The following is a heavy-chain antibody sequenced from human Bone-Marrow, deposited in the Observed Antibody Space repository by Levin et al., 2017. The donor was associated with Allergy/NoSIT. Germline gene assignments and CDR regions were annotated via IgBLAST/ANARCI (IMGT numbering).Heavy chain of an antibody. V-gene: IGHV3-7*03. CDR1: GFTFSSYW. CDR2: IKQDGSEK. J-gene: IGHJ6*03. Sequence: LSLTCAASGFTFSSYWMSWVRQAPGKGLEWVANIKQDGSEKYYVDSVKGRFTISRDNAKNSLYLQMNSLRAEDTAVYYCARISKYCSSTSCSYYYYYMDVWGKGTTVTVSS. D-gene: IGHD2-2*01. CDR3: ARISKYCSSTSCSYYYYYMDV.